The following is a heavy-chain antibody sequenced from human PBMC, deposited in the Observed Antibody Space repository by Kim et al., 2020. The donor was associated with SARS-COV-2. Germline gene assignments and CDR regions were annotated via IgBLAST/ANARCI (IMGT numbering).Heavy chain of an antibody. Sequence: GGSLRLSCAASGFTFSSYAMHWVRQAPGKGLEWVAVISYDGSNKYYADSVKGRFTISRDNSKNTLYLQMNSLRAEDTAVYYCARDRGYCGGDCYLRGGDYFQHWGQGTLVTVSS. CDR3: ARDRGYCGGDCYLRGGDYFQH. V-gene: IGHV3-30-3*01. CDR2: ISYDGSNK. D-gene: IGHD2-21*01. J-gene: IGHJ1*01. CDR1: GFTFSSYA.